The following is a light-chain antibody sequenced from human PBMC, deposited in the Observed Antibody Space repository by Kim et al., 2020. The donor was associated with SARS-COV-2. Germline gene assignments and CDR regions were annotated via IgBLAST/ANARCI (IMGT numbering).Light chain of an antibody. CDR3: CSYAGSRIFLV. CDR2: EVT. CDR1: SSDVGSYNL. J-gene: IGLJ3*02. Sequence: QSVTISCTGTSSDVGSYNLVSWYQHHPGKAPKLMISEVTKRPSGVSDRFSGSKSGNTASLTISGLQAEDEADYYCCSYAGSRIFLVFGGGTKLTVL. V-gene: IGLV2-23*02.